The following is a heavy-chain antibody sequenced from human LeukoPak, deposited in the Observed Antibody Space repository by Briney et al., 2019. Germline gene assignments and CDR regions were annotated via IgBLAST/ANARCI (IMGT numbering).Heavy chain of an antibody. D-gene: IGHD2-15*01. V-gene: IGHV3-9*01. CDR1: GFTFDDYA. CDR3: SRSGVAYYYYYGMDV. Sequence: PGRSLRLSCAASGFTFDDYAIHWVRQAPGKGLEWVSGISWNSGSIGYADSVKGRFTISRDNAKNSLYLQMNSLRAEDTALYYCSRSGVAYYYYYGMDVWGQGTTVTVSS. CDR2: ISWNSGSI. J-gene: IGHJ6*02.